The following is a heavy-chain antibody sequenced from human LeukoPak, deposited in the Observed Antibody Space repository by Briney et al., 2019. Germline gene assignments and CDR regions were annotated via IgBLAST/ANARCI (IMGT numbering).Heavy chain of an antibody. Sequence: SETLSLTCTVSGGSISSSSYYWGWIRQPPGKGLEWIGSIYYSGSTYYNPSLKSRVTISVDTSKNQFSLKLSSVTAADTAVYYCASEKRAYYVILTGYRNDAFDIWGQGTMVTVSS. D-gene: IGHD3-9*01. V-gene: IGHV4-39*01. CDR1: GGSISSSSYY. CDR2: IYYSGST. CDR3: ASEKRAYYVILTGYRNDAFDI. J-gene: IGHJ3*02.